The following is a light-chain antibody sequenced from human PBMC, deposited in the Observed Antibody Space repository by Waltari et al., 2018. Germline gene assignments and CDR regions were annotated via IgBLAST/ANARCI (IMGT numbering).Light chain of an antibody. V-gene: IGLV2-14*03. CDR3: RSYTGTGSWV. Sequence: QSALTQPASVSGSPGQSITLFCTVTKSDVGFYYYVPWYQQHPGKAPKVNLYDVIPRXXXXXXXXPGSKSGNTASLTFSGLQADDESDYYCRSYTGTGSWVFGGGTKLTVL. J-gene: IGLJ3*02. CDR1: KSDVGFYYY. CDR2: DVI.